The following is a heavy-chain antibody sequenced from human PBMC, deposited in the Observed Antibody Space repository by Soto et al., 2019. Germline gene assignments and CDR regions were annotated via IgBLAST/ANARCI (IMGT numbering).Heavy chain of an antibody. CDR2: NKSKSDGGTT. CDR3: STMIVLTGYYVI. D-gene: IGHD3-9*01. V-gene: IGHV3-15*01. CDR1: GFTFSNAW. Sequence: EVQLVESGGGLVKPGGSLRLSCAASGFTFSNAWMSWVRQAPGKGLEWVGRNKSKSDGGTTDYAAPVRGRSTISRXDSKNTLYLQVNSLKTEDTAVYYCSTMIVLTGYYVIGGQGTLVTVSA. J-gene: IGHJ4*02.